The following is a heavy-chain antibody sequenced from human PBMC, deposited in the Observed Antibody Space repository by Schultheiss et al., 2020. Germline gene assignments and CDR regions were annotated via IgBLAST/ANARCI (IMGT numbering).Heavy chain of an antibody. D-gene: IGHD2-15*01. CDR2: IFSNDEK. V-gene: IGHV2-26*01. J-gene: IGHJ5*02. CDR3: ARILGYCSGGSCPNWFDP. Sequence: SGPTLVKPTETLTLTCTVSGFSLSNARMGVSWIRQPPGKALEWLSHIFSNDEKSYSTSLKSRLTISKDTSKSQVVLTMTNMDPVDTATYYCARILGYCSGGSCPNWFDPWGQGTLVTVSS. CDR1: GFSLSNARMG.